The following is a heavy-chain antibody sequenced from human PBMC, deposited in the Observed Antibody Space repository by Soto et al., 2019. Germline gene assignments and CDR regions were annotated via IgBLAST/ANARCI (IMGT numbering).Heavy chain of an antibody. J-gene: IGHJ6*02. CDR1: GFTFSSYA. CDR2: ISYDGSNK. D-gene: IGHD1-7*01. CDR3: ARDGNWNYALYYYYGMDV. Sequence: QVQLVESGGGVVQPGRSLRLSCAASGFTFSSYAMHWVRQAPGKGLEWVAVISYDGSNKYYADSVKGRFTISRDNSKNTLYLQMNSLRAEDTAVYYCARDGNWNYALYYYYGMDVWGQGTTVTVSS. V-gene: IGHV3-30-3*01.